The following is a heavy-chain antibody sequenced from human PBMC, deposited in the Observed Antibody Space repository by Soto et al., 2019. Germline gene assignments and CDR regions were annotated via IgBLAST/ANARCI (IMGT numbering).Heavy chain of an antibody. CDR1: GYTFTGYY. Sequence: SSVKLSSKASGYTFTGYYMHWVRQAPGQGLEWMGWINPNSGGTNYAQKFQGRVTMTRDTSISTAYMELSRLRSDDTAVYYCAVGPVTSYYYYGMDVWGQGTTVTVSS. V-gene: IGHV1-2*02. CDR2: INPNSGGT. J-gene: IGHJ6*02. CDR3: AVGPVTSYYYYGMDV. D-gene: IGHD4-4*01.